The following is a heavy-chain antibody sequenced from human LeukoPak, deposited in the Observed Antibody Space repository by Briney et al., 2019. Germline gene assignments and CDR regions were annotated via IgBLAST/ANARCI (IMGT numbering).Heavy chain of an antibody. J-gene: IGHJ4*02. CDR3: ARVNDYYDSSGFFDY. Sequence: GASVKVSCKASGYTFTSYAMNWVRQAPGQGLEWMGWINTNTGNPTYAQGFTGRFVFSSDTSVSTAYLQISSLKAEDTAVYYCARVNDYYDSSGFFDYWGQGTLVTVSS. D-gene: IGHD3-22*01. V-gene: IGHV7-4-1*02. CDR2: INTNTGNP. CDR1: GYTFTSYA.